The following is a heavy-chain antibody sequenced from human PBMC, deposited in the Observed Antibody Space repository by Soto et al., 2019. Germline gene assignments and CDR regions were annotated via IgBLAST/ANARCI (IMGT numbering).Heavy chain of an antibody. CDR1: GGSISSSNW. CDR3: ARAAMGGSSWPFDY. CDR2: IYHSGST. Sequence: QVQLQESGPGLVKPSGTLSLTCAVSGGSISSSNWWSWVRQPPGKGLEWIGEIYHSGSTNYNPSLKSRVTISVDQSKNPVSLKLSSVTAADTAVYYCARAAMGGSSWPFDYWGQGTLVTVSS. J-gene: IGHJ4*02. D-gene: IGHD6-13*01. V-gene: IGHV4-4*02.